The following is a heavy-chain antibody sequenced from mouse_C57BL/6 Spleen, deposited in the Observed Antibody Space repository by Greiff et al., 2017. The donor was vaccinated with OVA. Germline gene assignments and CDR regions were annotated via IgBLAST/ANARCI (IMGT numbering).Heavy chain of an antibody. J-gene: IGHJ1*03. CDR3: ARYSNYGYCDV. V-gene: IGHV1-69*01. CDR2: IDPSDSYT. CDR1: GYTFTSYW. D-gene: IGHD2-5*01. Sequence: VQLQQPGAELVMPGASVKLSCKASGYTFTSYWMHWVKQRPGQGLEWIGEIDPSDSYTNYNQKFKGKSTLTVDKSSSTAYRQLSSLTSEDSAVYYGARYSNYGYCDVWGTGTTVTVSS.